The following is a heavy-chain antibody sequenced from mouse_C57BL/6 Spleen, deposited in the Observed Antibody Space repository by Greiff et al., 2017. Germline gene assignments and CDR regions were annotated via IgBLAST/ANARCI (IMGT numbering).Heavy chain of an antibody. V-gene: IGHV8-12*01. J-gene: IGHJ4*01. CDR3: ARSYIATVNYAMDY. CDR1: GFSLSTSGMG. D-gene: IGHD1-1*01. CDR2: TYWDDDK. Sequence: QVTLKVSGPGILQSSQTLSLTCSFSGFSLSTSGMGVSWIRQPSGKGLEWLVHTYWDDDKCHNPSLKSRLTISKDTSRNQVFLKMTIVDTADTAPYYCARSYIATVNYAMDYWGQGTSVTVSS.